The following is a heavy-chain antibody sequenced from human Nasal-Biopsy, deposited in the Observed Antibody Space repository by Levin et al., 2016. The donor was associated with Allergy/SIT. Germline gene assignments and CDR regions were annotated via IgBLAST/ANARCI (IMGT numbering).Heavy chain of an antibody. CDR3: ARMQYSSSWPPNWFGP. CDR1: GYSFTSYW. Sequence: KVSCKGSGYSFTSYWISWVRQMPGKGLEWMGRIDPSDSSTTYNPSFKGHVTISGDKSILTAYLQWSSLKASDTAMYYCARMQYSSSWPPNWFGPWGQGTLVTVSS. J-gene: IGHJ5*02. V-gene: IGHV5-10-1*01. D-gene: IGHD6-13*01. CDR2: IDPSDSST.